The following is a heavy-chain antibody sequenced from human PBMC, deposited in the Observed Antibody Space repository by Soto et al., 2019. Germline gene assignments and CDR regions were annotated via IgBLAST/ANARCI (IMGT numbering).Heavy chain of an antibody. CDR3: ERDPGYGRGGSFDP. Sequence: EVQLVESGGGLVQPGGSLRLSCAASGFSVSDYYMSWVRQATGKGLEWISVIYSSGDAYYADSVKGGLTISRDNTSNTLYLQLNDLRIETTAIYAFERDPGYGRGGSFDPWGQGIPVTVSS. D-gene: IGHD3-16*01. CDR2: IYSSGDA. J-gene: IGHJ5*02. CDR1: GFSVSDYY. V-gene: IGHV3-66*01.